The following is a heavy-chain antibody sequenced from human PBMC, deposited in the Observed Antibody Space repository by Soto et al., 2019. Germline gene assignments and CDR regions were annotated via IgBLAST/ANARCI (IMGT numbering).Heavy chain of an antibody. CDR2: INHSGST. Sequence: SXETLSLTCAVYGGSFSGYYWSWIRQPPGKGLEWIGEINHSGSTNYNPSLKSRVTISVDTSKNQFSLKLSSVTAAGTAVYFCARCLWDNYDFWNGYYRFYFDYWGQGTLVTVSS. J-gene: IGHJ4*02. CDR1: GGSFSGYY. D-gene: IGHD3-3*01. CDR3: ARCLWDNYDFWNGYYRFYFDY. V-gene: IGHV4-34*01.